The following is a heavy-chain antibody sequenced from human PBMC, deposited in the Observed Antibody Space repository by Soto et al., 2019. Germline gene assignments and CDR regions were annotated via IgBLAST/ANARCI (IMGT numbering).Heavy chain of an antibody. CDR3: ARLSSSGWPIDS. J-gene: IGHJ4*02. CDR1: GGSISSGGYY. D-gene: IGHD6-19*01. V-gene: IGHV4-31*03. Sequence: SETLSLTCTVSGGSISSGGYYWNWIRQHPGKGLEWIGYTYYSENTYYNPSLNSRITISADTSKNQFSLKLSSVTAADTAVYYCARLSSSGWPIDSWGQGTLVTVSS. CDR2: TYYSENT.